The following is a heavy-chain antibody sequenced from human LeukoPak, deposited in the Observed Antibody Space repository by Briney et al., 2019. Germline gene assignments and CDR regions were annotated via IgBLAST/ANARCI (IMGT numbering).Heavy chain of an antibody. CDR1: GGSISHVGYY. J-gene: IGHJ4*02. V-gene: IGHV4-39*01. CDR3: ARQAAYYDSSGYYGY. D-gene: IGHD3-22*01. CDR2: IYYSGST. Sequence: PSETLSLTCTVSGGSISHVGYYWAWIRQPPGKGLEWIGSIYYSGSTYYNLSLKSRVTISVDTSKNQFSLKLSSVTAADTAVYYCARQAAYYDSSGYYGYWGQGTLVTVSS.